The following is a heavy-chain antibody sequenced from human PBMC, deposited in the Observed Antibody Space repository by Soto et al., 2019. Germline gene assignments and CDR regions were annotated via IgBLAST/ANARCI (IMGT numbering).Heavy chain of an antibody. CDR1: GGSISSGDYY. CDR2: IYYSGST. J-gene: IGHJ4*02. Sequence: PSETLSLTCTVSGGSISSGDYYWSWIRQPPGKGLEWIGYIYYSGSTYYNPSLKSRVTISVDTSKNQFSLKLSSVTAADTAVYYCARVVGNPVVTTFDYWGQGTLVTVSS. D-gene: IGHD4-4*01. CDR3: ARVVGNPVVTTFDY. V-gene: IGHV4-30-4*01.